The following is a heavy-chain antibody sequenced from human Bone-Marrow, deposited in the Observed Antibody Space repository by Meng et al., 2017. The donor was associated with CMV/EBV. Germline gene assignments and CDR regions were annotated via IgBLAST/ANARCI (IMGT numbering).Heavy chain of an antibody. CDR1: GGSISSGDFY. V-gene: IGHV4-30-4*08. Sequence: SETLSLTCTVSGGSISSGDFYWSYIRQPPGKGLEWIGYIYYSGSSYYNPSLKSRVTISVDTSKNQFSLKLTSVTAADTAVYYCARVSPGVVWGMSVWGQGTTVTVSS. J-gene: IGHJ6*02. CDR3: ARVSPGVVWGMSV. CDR2: IYYSGSS. D-gene: IGHD3-16*01.